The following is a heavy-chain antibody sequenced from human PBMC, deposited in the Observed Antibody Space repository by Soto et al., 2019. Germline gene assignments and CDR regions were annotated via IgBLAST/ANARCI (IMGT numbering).Heavy chain of an antibody. CDR2: INPNSGGT. CDR1: GYTFTGYY. J-gene: IGHJ6*02. Sequence: ASVKVSCKASGYTFTGYYMHWVRQAPGQGLEWMGWINPNSGGTNYAQKFQGWVTMTRDTSISTAYMELSRLRSDDTAVYYCARNFRRSQDYGMDVWGHGTTVTVSS. V-gene: IGHV1-2*04. CDR3: ARNFRRSQDYGMDV.